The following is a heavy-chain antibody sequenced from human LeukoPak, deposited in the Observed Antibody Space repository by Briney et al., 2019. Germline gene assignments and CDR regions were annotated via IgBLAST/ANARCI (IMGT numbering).Heavy chain of an antibody. D-gene: IGHD3-10*01. CDR1: GFTFSSYG. CDR2: IWYDGSNK. J-gene: IGHJ6*02. CDR3: ARVTPITMVRGNYGMDV. Sequence: TGGSLRLSCAASGFTFSSYGMHWVRQAPGKGLEWVAVIWYDGSNKYYADSVKGRFTISRDNSKNTLYLQMNSLRAEDTAVYYCARVTPITMVRGNYGMDVWGQGTTVTVSS. V-gene: IGHV3-33*01.